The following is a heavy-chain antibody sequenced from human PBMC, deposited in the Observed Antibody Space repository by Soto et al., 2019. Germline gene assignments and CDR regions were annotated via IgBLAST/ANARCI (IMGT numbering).Heavy chain of an antibody. CDR1: GDSVTSNVW. CDR3: ARDAAVPGESDRFDY. Sequence: SETLSLTCAVSGDSVTSNVWWSWVRQPPGKGLEWIGEAYHNGLTDYNPSLKSRVTMSVDTSKNEFSLKLTSLTAADTAIYYCARDAAVPGESDRFDYWGQGSLVTV. V-gene: IGHV4-4*02. CDR2: AYHNGLT. D-gene: IGHD6-19*01. J-gene: IGHJ4*02.